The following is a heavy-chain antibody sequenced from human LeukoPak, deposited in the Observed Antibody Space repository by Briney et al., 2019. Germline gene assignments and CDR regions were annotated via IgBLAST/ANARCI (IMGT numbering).Heavy chain of an antibody. CDR1: GFTVDDYG. Sequence: PGGSLRLSCAASGFTVDDYGMSWVRQAPGKGLEWVSGINWNGGSTGYADSVKGRFTISRDNAKNSLYLQMNSLRAEDTALYYCARPKTYDSSGYLDYWGQGTLVTVSS. CDR3: ARPKTYDSSGYLDY. D-gene: IGHD3-22*01. CDR2: INWNGGST. V-gene: IGHV3-20*04. J-gene: IGHJ4*02.